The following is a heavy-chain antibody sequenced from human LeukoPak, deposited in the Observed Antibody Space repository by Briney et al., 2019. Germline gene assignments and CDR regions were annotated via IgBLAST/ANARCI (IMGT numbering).Heavy chain of an antibody. CDR3: ARGSKQRC. V-gene: IGHV4-34*01. CDR1: GGSFSGYY. Sequence: SETLSLTCAVYGGSFSGYYWSWIRQPPGKGLEWIGEINHSGSTNYNPSLKSRVTISVDTSKNQFSLKLSSVTAADTAVYYCARGSKQRCWGQGTLVTVSS. J-gene: IGHJ4*02. CDR2: INHSGST. D-gene: IGHD6-25*01.